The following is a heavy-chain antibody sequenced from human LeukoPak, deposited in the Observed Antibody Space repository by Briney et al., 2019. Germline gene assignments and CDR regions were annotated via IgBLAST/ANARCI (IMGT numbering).Heavy chain of an antibody. CDR2: INHSGST. J-gene: IGHJ5*02. V-gene: IGHV4-4*02. D-gene: IGHD1-1*01. CDR3: ARGQGYWNDNWFDP. CDR1: GGSISSSNW. Sequence: PSETLSLTCAVSGGSISSSNWWSWVRQPPGKGLEWIGEINHSGSTNYNPSLKSRVTISVDTSKNQFSLKLSSVTAADTAVYYCARGQGYWNDNWFDPWGQGTLVTVSS.